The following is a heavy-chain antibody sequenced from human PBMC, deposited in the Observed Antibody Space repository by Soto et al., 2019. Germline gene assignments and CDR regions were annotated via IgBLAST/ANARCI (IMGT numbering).Heavy chain of an antibody. D-gene: IGHD4-17*01. J-gene: IGHJ3*02. V-gene: IGHV3-66*01. CDR2: IYSGGTT. Sequence: GGSLRLSCAVSGFTVSANYMSWVRQAPGKGLEWVSVIYSGGTTYYSNSVKGRFTISRDTSQNTLYLQMNSLRAEDTAVYYCARDRDDFSDYYAFAIWGQGTMVTVSS. CDR3: ARDRDDFSDYYAFAI. CDR1: GFTVSANY.